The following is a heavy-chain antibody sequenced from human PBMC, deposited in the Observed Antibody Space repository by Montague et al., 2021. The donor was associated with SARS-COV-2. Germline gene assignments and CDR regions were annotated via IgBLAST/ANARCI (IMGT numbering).Heavy chain of an antibody. CDR3: ARGARQGYGFRLGSFDS. CDR1: GGSFSGYY. Sequence: SETLSLTCAVYGGSFSGYYWNWIRQPPGKGLEWIGEINHSGSTNYNPSLKSRVTMSVDTSKNQFSLKLSSVTAADTALYYCARGARQGYGFRLGSFDSWGQGTLVNVSS. CDR2: INHSGST. D-gene: IGHD3-10*01. V-gene: IGHV4-34*01. J-gene: IGHJ4*02.